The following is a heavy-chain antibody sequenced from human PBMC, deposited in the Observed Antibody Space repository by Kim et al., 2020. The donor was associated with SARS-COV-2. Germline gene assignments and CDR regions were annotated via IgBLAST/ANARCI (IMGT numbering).Heavy chain of an antibody. Sequence: ASVKVSCKASGYTFTSYGISWVRQAPGQGREWMGWISNYNGNTKYAQSLQGRVIMTTDTFARTAYMEVTRLRSDDTAVYYCARDGGRWEPYLGDGMDVWGQGTTVTVSS. CDR1: GYTFTSYG. J-gene: IGHJ6*02. CDR3: ARDGGRWEPYLGDGMDV. CDR2: ISNYNGNT. V-gene: IGHV1-18*01. D-gene: IGHD1-26*01.